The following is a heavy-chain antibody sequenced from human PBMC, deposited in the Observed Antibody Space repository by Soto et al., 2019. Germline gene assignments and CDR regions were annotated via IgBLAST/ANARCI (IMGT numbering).Heavy chain of an antibody. D-gene: IGHD2-2*01. Sequence: EVQVLESGGGLVQPGGSLRLSCAASGFTFSSYAMSWVRQAPGKGLEWVSAISGSGGSTYYADSVKGRFTISRDNSKNTLYLQMNSLSVEDTAVYYCANDRCSSISCYADAFDIWGQVAMVTVSS. CDR2: ISGSGGST. CDR3: ANDRCSSISCYADAFDI. J-gene: IGHJ3*02. CDR1: GFTFSSYA. V-gene: IGHV3-23*01.